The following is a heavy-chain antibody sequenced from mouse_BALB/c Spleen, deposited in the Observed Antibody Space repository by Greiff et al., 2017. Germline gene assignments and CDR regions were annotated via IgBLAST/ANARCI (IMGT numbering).Heavy chain of an antibody. CDR3: AREGGSSSYAMDY. Sequence: DVHLVESGGGLVKPGGSLKLSCAASGFTFSSYAMSWVRQSPEKRLEWVAEISSGGSYTYYPDTVTGRFTISRDNAKNTLYLEVSSLRSEDTAMYYCAREGGSSSYAMDYWGQGTSVTVSS. CDR1: GFTFSSYA. D-gene: IGHD1-1*01. V-gene: IGHV5-9-4*01. J-gene: IGHJ4*01. CDR2: ISSGGSYT.